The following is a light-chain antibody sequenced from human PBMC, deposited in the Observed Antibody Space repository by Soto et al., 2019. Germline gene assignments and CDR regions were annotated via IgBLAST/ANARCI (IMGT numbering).Light chain of an antibody. CDR2: EVS. Sequence: QSVLTQPASVSGSPGQSITLSCSGTSSDVGSGNFVSWYQHHPGKVPKLMIYEVSKRPSGVSDRFSGSKSGNTASLTISGLQADDEADYYCCSDAGSGTYVFGTGTKVTVL. V-gene: IGLV2-23*02. CDR3: CSDAGSGTYV. CDR1: SSDVGSGNF. J-gene: IGLJ1*01.